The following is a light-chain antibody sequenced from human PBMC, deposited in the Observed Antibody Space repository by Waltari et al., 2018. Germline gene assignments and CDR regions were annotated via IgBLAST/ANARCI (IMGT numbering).Light chain of an antibody. CDR2: KAS. CDR1: QSLSTW. CDR3: QQYNTYSYT. J-gene: IGKJ2*01. Sequence: DIQMTQSPSTLSASVGDRVTITCRASQSLSTWLAWYQQKPGEAPKLLIYKASILESEVPSRFSGSGSGTEFTLTISSLQPDDFATYYCQQYNTYSYTFGQGTKVEI. V-gene: IGKV1-5*03.